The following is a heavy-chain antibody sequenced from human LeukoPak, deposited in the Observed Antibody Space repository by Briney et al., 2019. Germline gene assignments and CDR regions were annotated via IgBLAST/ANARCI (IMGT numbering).Heavy chain of an antibody. J-gene: IGHJ5*02. CDR2: IYYSGST. Sequence: SETLSLTCTVSGGSISSSYWSWIRQPPGKGLEWIGYIYYSGSTNYNPSLKSRVTISVDTSKNQFSLNLSSVTAADTAVYYCARESRYCSSTSCYHWFDPWGQGTPVTVSS. CDR3: ARESRYCSSTSCYHWFDP. D-gene: IGHD2-2*01. V-gene: IGHV4-59*01. CDR1: GGSISSSY.